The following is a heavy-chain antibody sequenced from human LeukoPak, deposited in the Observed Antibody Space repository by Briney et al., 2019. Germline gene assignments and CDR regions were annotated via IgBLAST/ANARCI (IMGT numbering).Heavy chain of an antibody. CDR1: GFTFSNDP. CDR3: ARGESVDMGSIDY. CDR2: ISNDGSPK. D-gene: IGHD3-16*01. V-gene: IGHV3-30*01. Sequence: GGSLRLSCAASGFTFSNDPMHWVRQAPGKGLDWVAVISNDGSPKYYADSVKGRFTISRDNSKNTLVLQMDSMTTEDSAVYFCARGESVDMGSIDYWGQGTLVTVSS. J-gene: IGHJ4*02.